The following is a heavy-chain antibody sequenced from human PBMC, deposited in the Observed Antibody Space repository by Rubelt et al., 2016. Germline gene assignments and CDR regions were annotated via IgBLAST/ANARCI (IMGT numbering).Heavy chain of an antibody. J-gene: IGHJ4*02. CDR1: GYTFTSYY. V-gene: IGHV1-46*01. CDR2: INPSGGST. Sequence: QVQLVQSGAEVKKPGASVKVSCKASGYTFTSYYMHWVRQAPGQGLEWMGIINPSGGSTTYAQKFQGRVTMTRDTSTSTVYMDLSSLRCEDTAVYYCAREGGSYDSLFDYWGQGTLVTVSS. CDR3: AREGGSYDSLFDY. D-gene: IGHD1-26*01.